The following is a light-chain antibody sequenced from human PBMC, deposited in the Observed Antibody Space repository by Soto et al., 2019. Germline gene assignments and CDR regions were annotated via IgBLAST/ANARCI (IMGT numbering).Light chain of an antibody. J-gene: IGKJ1*01. V-gene: IGKV3-20*01. CDR2: DAS. CDR3: QQYGSSGT. CDR1: QSVSSSY. Sequence: EIMLSQTPCTLSLSPGERATLSCRASQSVSSSYLAWYQQKPGQAPRLLIYDASSRATGIPDRFSGSGSGTDFTLTISRLEPEDFAVYYCQQYGSSGTFGQGTKVDI.